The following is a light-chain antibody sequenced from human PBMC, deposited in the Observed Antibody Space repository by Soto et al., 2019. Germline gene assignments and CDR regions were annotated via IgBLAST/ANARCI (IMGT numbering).Light chain of an antibody. CDR3: QHYGDSSWT. J-gene: IGKJ1*01. Sequence: EIVLTQSPGTLSLSPGERATLSCRADRSVSDTLLTWFQQKPGQAPRLLIFGTSNRAPGIPDRFSGSGYGTDFPLTISRLEPDDFALYYCQHYGDSSWTVGQGTKVEIK. V-gene: IGKV3-20*01. CDR2: GTS. CDR1: RSVSDTL.